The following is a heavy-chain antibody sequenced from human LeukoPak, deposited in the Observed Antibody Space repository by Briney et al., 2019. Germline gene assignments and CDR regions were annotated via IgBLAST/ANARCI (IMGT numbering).Heavy chain of an antibody. CDR1: GFTFSSYS. CDR3: ARATPYGDYGDY. Sequence: GGSLRLSCAASGFTFSSYSMNWVRQAPGKGLEWVSSISSSSSYIYHADSVKGRFTISRDNAKNSLYLQMNSLRAEDTAVYYCARATPYGDYGDYWGQGTLVTVSS. J-gene: IGHJ4*02. D-gene: IGHD4-17*01. V-gene: IGHV3-21*01. CDR2: ISSSSSYI.